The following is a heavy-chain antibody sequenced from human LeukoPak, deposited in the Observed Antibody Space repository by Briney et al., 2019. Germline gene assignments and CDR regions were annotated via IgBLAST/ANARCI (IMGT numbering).Heavy chain of an antibody. CDR1: RLTVSSNC. CDR2: ITGSSSTI. J-gene: IGHJ4*02. Sequence: GGSLRLSCAASRLTVSSNCMSWVRQAAGKGLEWVSYITGSSSTINYADSVKGRFTISRDKAKNSLYLQMNSLRAEDTAVYYCARTGLGMYSFDSWGQGTLVTVSS. V-gene: IGHV3-48*01. CDR3: ARTGLGMYSFDS. D-gene: IGHD3/OR15-3a*01.